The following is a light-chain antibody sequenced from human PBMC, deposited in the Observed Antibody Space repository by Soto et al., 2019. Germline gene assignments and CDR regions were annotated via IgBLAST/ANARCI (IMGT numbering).Light chain of an antibody. Sequence: EIVLTQSPGTLSLSPGERATLSCRASQSVSSRSLAWYQQKPGQAPRLLIYAASRRATGIPDRFSGSGSGTDFTLTISRLEPEDFTVYYCQQYGSSGTFGQGTKVDNK. CDR1: QSVSSRS. CDR3: QQYGSSGT. J-gene: IGKJ1*01. V-gene: IGKV3-20*01. CDR2: AAS.